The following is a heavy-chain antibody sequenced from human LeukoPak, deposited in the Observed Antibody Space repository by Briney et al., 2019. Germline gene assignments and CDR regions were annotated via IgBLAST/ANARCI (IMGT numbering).Heavy chain of an antibody. CDR3: ATPEDYGDPTLSNAFDI. CDR1: GYTFTNYG. CDR2: ISAYNGHT. V-gene: IGHV1-18*01. D-gene: IGHD4-17*01. J-gene: IGHJ3*02. Sequence: GASVKVSCKASGYTFTNYGVTWVRQAPGQGLEWMGWISAYNGHTNYAQNLQGRVTITADESTSTAYMELSSLRSEDTAVYYCATPEDYGDPTLSNAFDIWGQGTMVTVSS.